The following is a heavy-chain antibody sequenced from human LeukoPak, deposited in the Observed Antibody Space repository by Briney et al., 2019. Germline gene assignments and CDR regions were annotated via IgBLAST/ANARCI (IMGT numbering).Heavy chain of an antibody. D-gene: IGHD6-19*01. CDR1: GFTFDDYA. V-gene: IGHV3-9*01. Sequence: GRSLRLSCAASGFTFDDYAMHWVRQAPGKGLEWVSGISWNSGSIGYADSVKGRFTISRDNAKNSLYLQMNSLRAEDTALYYCAKDILAVAGTGDHFDYWGQGTLVTVSS. J-gene: IGHJ4*02. CDR3: AKDILAVAGTGDHFDY. CDR2: ISWNSGSI.